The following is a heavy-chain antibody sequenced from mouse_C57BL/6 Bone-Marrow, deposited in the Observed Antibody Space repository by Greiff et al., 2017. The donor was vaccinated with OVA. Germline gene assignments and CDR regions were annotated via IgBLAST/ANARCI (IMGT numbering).Heavy chain of an antibody. CDR2: ISNGGGST. CDR3: ARHEAFAWFAY. J-gene: IGHJ3*01. V-gene: IGHV5-12*01. Sequence: EVQLVESGGGLVQPGGSLKLSCAASGFTFSDYYMYWVRQTPEKRLEWVAYISNGGGSTYYPDTVKGRFTISRDNAKNTLYLQMSRLKSEDTAMYYCARHEAFAWFAYWGQGTLVTVSA. CDR1: GFTFSDYY.